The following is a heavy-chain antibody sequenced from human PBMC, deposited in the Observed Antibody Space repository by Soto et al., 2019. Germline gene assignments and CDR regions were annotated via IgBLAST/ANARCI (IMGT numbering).Heavy chain of an antibody. CDR1: GFDFSNTW. D-gene: IGHD2-2*01. Sequence: GSLRLSCATSGFDFSNTWIHWVRQVPGKGLVWVSRINSDGSSKIYADSVKGRFTISRDNAKNTVELQMSSLSVEDTAGYYCAKDWFYAIASWGQGTPVT. CDR3: AKDWFYAIAS. CDR2: INSDGSSK. V-gene: IGHV3-74*01. J-gene: IGHJ4*02.